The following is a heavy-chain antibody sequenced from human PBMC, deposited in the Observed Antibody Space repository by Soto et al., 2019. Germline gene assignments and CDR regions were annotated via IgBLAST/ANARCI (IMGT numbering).Heavy chain of an antibody. Sequence: GGSLRLSCAASGFTFDDYGMSWVRQAPWKGLEWVSGINWNGGSTGYADSVKGRFTISRDNAKNSLYLQMHSLRAEDTALHYCARDVYSYGHNWFDPWGQGTLVTVSS. J-gene: IGHJ5*02. CDR1: GFTFDDYG. CDR3: ARDVYSYGHNWFDP. V-gene: IGHV3-20*04. D-gene: IGHD5-18*01. CDR2: INWNGGST.